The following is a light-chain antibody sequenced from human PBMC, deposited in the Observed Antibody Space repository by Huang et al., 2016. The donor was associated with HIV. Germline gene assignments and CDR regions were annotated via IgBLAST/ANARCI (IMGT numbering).Light chain of an antibody. CDR2: AAS. Sequence: IQLTQSPSSLSASVGDRVTITCRASQGIRSYLAWYQQKPGKATKLLIYAASTLQSGVASRFSGSGCGKDFTLTSSSLQPEDFATYHWQQLNSYPPTFGQGTKVEIK. CDR1: QGIRSY. CDR3: QQLNSYPPT. V-gene: IGKV1-9*01. J-gene: IGKJ1*01.